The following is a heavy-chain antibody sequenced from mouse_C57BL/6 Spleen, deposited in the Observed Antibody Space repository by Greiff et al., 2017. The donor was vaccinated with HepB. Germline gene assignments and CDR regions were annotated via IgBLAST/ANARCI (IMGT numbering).Heavy chain of an antibody. CDR1: GFTFSDYG. CDR2: ISSGSSTI. D-gene: IGHD1-1*01. J-gene: IGHJ1*03. Sequence: EVKLMESGGGLVKPGGSLKLSCAASGFTFSDYGMHWVRQAPEKGLEWVAYISSGSSTIYYADTVKGRFTISRDNAKNTLFLQMTSLRSEDTAMNYCASHYYGSSYDWYFDVWGTGTTVTVSS. V-gene: IGHV5-17*01. CDR3: ASHYYGSSYDWYFDV.